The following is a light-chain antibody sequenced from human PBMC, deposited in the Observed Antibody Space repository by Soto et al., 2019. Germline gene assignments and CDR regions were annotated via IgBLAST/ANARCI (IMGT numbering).Light chain of an antibody. Sequence: QSVLTQPASVSGSPGQSITISCTGTSSDVGGYNYVSWYQQYPGKVPKLLIFDVSDRPSGVSNRFSGSKSGNTASLTISGLQPEDEADYYCGSYTSSSTVILGGGTKLTVL. J-gene: IGLJ2*01. CDR1: SSDVGGYNY. CDR2: DVS. CDR3: GSYTSSSTVI. V-gene: IGLV2-14*01.